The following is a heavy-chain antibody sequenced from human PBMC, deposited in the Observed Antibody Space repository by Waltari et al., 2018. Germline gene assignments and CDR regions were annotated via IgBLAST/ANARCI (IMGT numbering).Heavy chain of an antibody. D-gene: IGHD4-17*01. CDR2: IYYSGTT. J-gene: IGHJ4*02. CDR3: ATATTAHFDF. Sequence: QVQLQESGPGLVKPSETLSLTCAVSGFSITSGYYWHWIRQPPGKGLEWVCTIYYSGTTYYTPSLQSRASISVDTSKNEFSLTLPSVTAADTAVYYCATATTAHFDFWGQGSLVTVSS. V-gene: IGHV4-38-2*01. CDR1: GFSITSGYY.